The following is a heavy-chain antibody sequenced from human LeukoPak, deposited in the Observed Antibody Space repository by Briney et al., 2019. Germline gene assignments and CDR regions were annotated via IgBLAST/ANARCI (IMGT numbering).Heavy chain of an antibody. J-gene: IGHJ4*02. CDR3: VRESGGYYGGAFDY. CDR2: MNPNSGNT. D-gene: IGHD3-22*01. CDR1: GYTFTSYD. Sequence: GASVKVSCKASGYTFTSYDINWVRQATGQGLEWMGWMNPNSGNTGYAQKLQGRVTMTTVTSTSTAYMELRSLRSDDTAVYYCVRESGGYYGGAFDYWGQGTLVTVSS. V-gene: IGHV1-8*01.